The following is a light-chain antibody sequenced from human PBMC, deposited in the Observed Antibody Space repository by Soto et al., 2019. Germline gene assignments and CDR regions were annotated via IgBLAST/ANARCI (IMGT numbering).Light chain of an antibody. Sequence: DIQMTQSPSSLSASVGDRVTITCRSSQSIFNYLNWYQQKPGKGPEVLIYAVSSLQIGVPSRFAGSGSGTDFTLTITDLLPEDSATYYRQQTYSELVYTFGRGTKLEIK. CDR2: AVS. CDR3: QQTYSELVYT. J-gene: IGKJ2*01. V-gene: IGKV1-39*01. CDR1: QSIFNY.